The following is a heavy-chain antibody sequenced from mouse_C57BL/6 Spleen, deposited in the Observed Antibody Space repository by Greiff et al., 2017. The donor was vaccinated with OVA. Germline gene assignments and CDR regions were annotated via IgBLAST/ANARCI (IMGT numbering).Heavy chain of an antibody. Sequence: QVQLKESDAELVKPGASVKISCKVSGYTFTDHTIHWMKQRPEQGLEWIGYIYPRDGSTKYNEKFKGKATLTADKSSSTAYMQLNSLTSEDSAVYFCARYKAYSGSSPWFAYWGQGTLVTVSA. CDR3: ARYKAYSGSSPWFAY. V-gene: IGHV1-78*01. CDR1: GYTFTDHT. D-gene: IGHD1-1*01. CDR2: IYPRDGST. J-gene: IGHJ3*01.